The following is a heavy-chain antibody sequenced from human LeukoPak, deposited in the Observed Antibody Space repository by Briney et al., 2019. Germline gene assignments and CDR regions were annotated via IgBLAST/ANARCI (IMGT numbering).Heavy chain of an antibody. V-gene: IGHV4-30-2*05. CDR1: GGSISSGGYS. J-gene: IGHJ6*03. D-gene: IGHD5/OR15-5a*01. Sequence: PSETLSLTCAVSGGSISSGGYSWSWIRQPPGKGLEWIGYIYHSGSTYYNPSLKSRVTISVDTSKNQFSLKLSPVTAADTAVYYCARDLPYYYYMDVWGKGTTVTVSS. CDR2: IYHSGST. CDR3: ARDLPYYYYMDV.